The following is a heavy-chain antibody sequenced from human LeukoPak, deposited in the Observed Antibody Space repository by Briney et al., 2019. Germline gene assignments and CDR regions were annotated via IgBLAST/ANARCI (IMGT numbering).Heavy chain of an antibody. CDR3: ARKGGFWSGYYYYYYYYMDV. D-gene: IGHD3-3*01. Sequence: PGGSLRLSCAASGFTFSIHGMNWVRQAPGKGLEWVSGIGASGSHTYFADSVKGRFTISRDNAKNSLYLQMNSLRAEDTAVYYCARKGGFWSGYYYYYYYYMDVWGKGTTVTVSS. CDR1: GFTFSIHG. J-gene: IGHJ6*03. V-gene: IGHV3-21*01. CDR2: IGASGSHT.